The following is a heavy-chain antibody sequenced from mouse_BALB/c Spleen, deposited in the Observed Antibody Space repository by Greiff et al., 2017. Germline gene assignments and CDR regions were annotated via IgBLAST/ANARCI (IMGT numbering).Heavy chain of an antibody. V-gene: IGHV5-17*02. D-gene: IGHD1-1*01. CDR3: AREGNYYGSSPYYAMDY. J-gene: IGHJ4*01. CDR1: GFTFSSFG. CDR2: ISSGSSTI. Sequence: EVMLVESGGGLVQPGGSRKLSCAASGFTFSSFGMHWVRQAPEKGLEWVAYISSGSSTIYYADTVKGRFTISRDNPKNTLLLQMTSLRSEDTAMYYCAREGNYYGSSPYYAMDYWGQGTSVTVSS.